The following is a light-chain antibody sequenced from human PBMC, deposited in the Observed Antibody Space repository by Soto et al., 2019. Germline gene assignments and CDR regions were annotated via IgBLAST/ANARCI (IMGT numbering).Light chain of an antibody. V-gene: IGKV1-5*01. CDR2: DAS. Sequence: DIQMTQSPSTLSASVGDRVTITCRASQSVSNWLAWYQQKPGKASKLLIYDASSLESGVPSRFSGSGSGTEFTLTISSLQPDDFATYYCQQYNSYSGLTFGGGTKVDIK. CDR1: QSVSNW. CDR3: QQYNSYSGLT. J-gene: IGKJ4*01.